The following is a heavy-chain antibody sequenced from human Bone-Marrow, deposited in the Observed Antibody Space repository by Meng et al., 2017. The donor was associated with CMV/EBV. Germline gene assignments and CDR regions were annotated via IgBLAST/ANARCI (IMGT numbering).Heavy chain of an antibody. V-gene: IGHV3-21*01. D-gene: IGHD2-2*02. CDR1: GFTFSSYS. CDR3: ARGYCSSTSCYTGSSYYYYGMDV. CDR2: ISSSSSYI. J-gene: IGHJ6*02. Sequence: GESLKISCAASGFTFSSYSMNWVRQAPGKGLEWVSSISSSSSYIYYADSVKGRFTISRDNAKNSLYLQMNSLRAEDTAVYYCARGYCSSTSCYTGSSYYYYGMDVWGQGTTVTVSS.